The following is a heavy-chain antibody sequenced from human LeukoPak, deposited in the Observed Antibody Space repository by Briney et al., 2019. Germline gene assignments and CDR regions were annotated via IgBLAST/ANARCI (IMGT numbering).Heavy chain of an antibody. CDR1: GYTFTSYD. CDR3: AGNSEGYYGSGRST. V-gene: IGHV1-8*01. J-gene: IGHJ5*02. Sequence: ASVKVSCKASGYTFTSYDINWVRQATGQGLEWMGWMNPNSGNTGYAQKFQGRVTMTRNTSISTAYMELSSLRSEDTAVYYCAGNSEGYYGSGRSTWGQGTLVTVSS. D-gene: IGHD3-10*01. CDR2: MNPNSGNT.